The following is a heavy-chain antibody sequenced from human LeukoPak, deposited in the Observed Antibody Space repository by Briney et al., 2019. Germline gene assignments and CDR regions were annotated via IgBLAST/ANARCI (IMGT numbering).Heavy chain of an antibody. CDR3: ATNLGIWFDKNNT. Sequence: ASVTVSFKVSGYTLTDVSMHWVRQAPGKGLEWMGGFDPEDGETIYAQKFQGRVTMTEDTSTDTAYMELSSLRSEDTAVYYCATNLGIWFDKNNTWGQGTLVTVSS. CDR2: FDPEDGET. CDR1: GYTLTDVS. J-gene: IGHJ4*02. V-gene: IGHV1-24*01. D-gene: IGHD3-10*01.